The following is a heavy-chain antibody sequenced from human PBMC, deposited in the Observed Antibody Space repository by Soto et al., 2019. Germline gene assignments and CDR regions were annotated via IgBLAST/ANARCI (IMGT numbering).Heavy chain of an antibody. D-gene: IGHD2-15*01. J-gene: IGHJ4*02. CDR3: ARAGGTYCSGGSCYLNH. Sequence: QVQLQESGPGLVKPSQTLSLTCTVSGGSISSGGYYWSWIRQHPGKGLEWIGYIYYSGSTYYNPSLKSRVTISVDTSKNKFSLKLSSVTAADTAVYYCARAGGTYCSGGSCYLNHWGQGTLVTVSS. CDR2: IYYSGST. CDR1: GGSISSGGYY. V-gene: IGHV4-31*03.